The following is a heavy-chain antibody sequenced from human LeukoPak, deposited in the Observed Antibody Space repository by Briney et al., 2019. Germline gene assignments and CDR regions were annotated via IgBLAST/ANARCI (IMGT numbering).Heavy chain of an antibody. V-gene: IGHV4-39*01. CDR3: ARGGYSYGYDY. D-gene: IGHD5-18*01. CDR1: GGSISSSSYY. Sequence: SETLSLTCTVSGGSISSSSYYWGWIRQPPGKGLEWIGSIYYSGSTYYNPSLKSRVTISVDTSKNQFSLKLSSVTAADTAVYYCARGGYSYGYDYWGQGTLVTVSS. CDR2: IYYSGST. J-gene: IGHJ4*02.